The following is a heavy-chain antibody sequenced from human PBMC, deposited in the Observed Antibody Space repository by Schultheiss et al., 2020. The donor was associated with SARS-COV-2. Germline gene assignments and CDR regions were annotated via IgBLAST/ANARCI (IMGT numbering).Heavy chain of an antibody. CDR3: ARGNDFVYFFDS. J-gene: IGHJ4*02. CDR1: GDSISNYD. Sequence: SQTLSLTCTVSGDSISNYDWNWIRQPPGKGLEWIGYIYYSGSTNYNPSLKSRVTISVDTSKNQFSLKLTSLTAADTAIYYCARGNDFVYFFDSWGQGTLVTVSS. D-gene: IGHD3-3*01. V-gene: IGHV4-59*08. CDR2: IYYSGST.